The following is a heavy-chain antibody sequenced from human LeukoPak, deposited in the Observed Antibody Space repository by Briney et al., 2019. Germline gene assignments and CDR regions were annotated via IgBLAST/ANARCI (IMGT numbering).Heavy chain of an antibody. V-gene: IGHV1-2*06. Sequence: GASVKVSCKASGYTFTGYYMHWVRQAPGQGLEWMGRINPNSGGTNYAQKFQGRVTMTRDTSISTAYMELSRLRSDDTAVYYCARGYIAVAGIRDDYYMDVWGKGTTVTVSS. D-gene: IGHD6-19*01. CDR1: GYTFTGYY. J-gene: IGHJ6*03. CDR3: ARGYIAVAGIRDDYYMDV. CDR2: INPNSGGT.